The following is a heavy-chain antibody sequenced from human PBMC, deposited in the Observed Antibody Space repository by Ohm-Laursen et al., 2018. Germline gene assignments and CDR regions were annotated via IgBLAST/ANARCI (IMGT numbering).Heavy chain of an antibody. CDR2: IGGSTTNT. D-gene: IGHD6-13*01. CDR1: GFTFSSSA. CDR3: AKERKQIDY. Sequence: SLRLSCAAPGFTFSSSAMSWVRQAPGKGLEWVSGIGGSTTNTYYADSVKGRFTISRDNFKNMLYLQMSSLRAEDTAIYYCAKERKQIDYWGQGTLVTVSS. V-gene: IGHV3-23*01. J-gene: IGHJ4*02.